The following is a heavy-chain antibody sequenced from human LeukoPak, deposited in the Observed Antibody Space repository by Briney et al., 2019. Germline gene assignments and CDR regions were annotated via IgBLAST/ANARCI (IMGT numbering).Heavy chain of an antibody. J-gene: IGHJ4*01. D-gene: IGHD3-22*01. Sequence: GGSLRLSCAASGFTFSNHWMHWVRQVPGKGLVWVSRIDGGGSSTSYADSVKGRSSISRDNGKSTLYQQMNSLRVEDTAVYYCARGPGSSGGAYVGDYWGHGTLVTVSS. V-gene: IGHV3-74*01. CDR3: ARGPGSSGGAYVGDY. CDR2: IDGGGSST. CDR1: GFTFSNHW.